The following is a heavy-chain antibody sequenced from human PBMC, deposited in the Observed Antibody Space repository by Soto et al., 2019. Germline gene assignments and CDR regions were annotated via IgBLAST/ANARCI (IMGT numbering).Heavy chain of an antibody. CDR1: GGSFSSDA. Sequence: VQLVQSGPEVKKPGSSVKVSCKASGGSFSSDAISWVRQAPGQGLEWMGGIIPILETTNYAQNFQGRLTLTPDKSTATVYMELSSLRSEDTAIYYCAREVVTETTLGYFDSWGQGTLVTVSS. D-gene: IGHD2-21*02. CDR2: IIPILETT. J-gene: IGHJ4*02. CDR3: AREVVTETTLGYFDS. V-gene: IGHV1-69*06.